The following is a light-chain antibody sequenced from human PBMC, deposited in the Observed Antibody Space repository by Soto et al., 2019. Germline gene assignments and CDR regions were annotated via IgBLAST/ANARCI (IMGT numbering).Light chain of an antibody. CDR2: ATS. CDR1: QDISNS. V-gene: IGKV1-27*01. Sequence: DIQMTQSPSSLSASVGDRVTITCRAIQDISNSLAWYQQKPGKDPKVLIYATSILQSGVPARFRGSGSGTDFTLTISRLQHEDVATYYCQNNNCAPLTFGGGTKVEI. J-gene: IGKJ4*02. CDR3: QNNNCAPLT.